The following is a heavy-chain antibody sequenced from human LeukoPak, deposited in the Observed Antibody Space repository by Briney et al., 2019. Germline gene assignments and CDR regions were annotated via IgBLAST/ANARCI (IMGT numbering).Heavy chain of an antibody. CDR2: ISSSSSYI. D-gene: IGHD2-2*01. V-gene: IGHV3-21*01. J-gene: IGHJ4*02. CDR3: ARDFQYCSSTSCYDLRDFDY. Sequence: GGSLRLSCAASGFTLSSYSMNWVRQAPGKGLEWVSSISSSSSYIYYADSVKGRFTIPRDNAKNSLYLQMNSLRAEDTAVYYCARDFQYCSSTSCYDLRDFDYWGQGTLVTVSS. CDR1: GFTLSSYS.